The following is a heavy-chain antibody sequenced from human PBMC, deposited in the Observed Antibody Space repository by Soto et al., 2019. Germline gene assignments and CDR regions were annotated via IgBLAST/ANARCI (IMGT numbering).Heavy chain of an antibody. CDR2: IIPIFGTA. V-gene: IGHV1-69*01. D-gene: IGHD3-22*01. CDR3: ARAPLPYYYDSSGYFAEYFQH. J-gene: IGHJ1*01. Sequence: QVQLVQSGAEVKKPGSSVKVSCKASGGTYSSYAISWVRQAPGQGLEWMGGIIPIFGTANYAQKFQGRVTLTADESTSAAYMELSSLRSEDTAVYYCARAPLPYYYDSSGYFAEYFQHWGQGTLVTVSS. CDR1: GGTYSSYA.